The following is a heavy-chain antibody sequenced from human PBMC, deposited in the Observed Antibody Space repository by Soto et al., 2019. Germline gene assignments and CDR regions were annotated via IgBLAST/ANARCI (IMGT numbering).Heavy chain of an antibody. CDR1: GGSFSGFY. V-gene: IGHV4-34*01. Sequence: SETLSLTCAVTGGSFSGFYWTWILQPPGEGLEWIGEINHSGTINFNPSLRSLLTISLDSSKKHFSLKLTSLTAAAAAVYYCARADRTLVTSYGLDVWGQGTTVTVSS. CDR3: ARADRTLVTSYGLDV. CDR2: INHSGTI. D-gene: IGHD2-21*02. J-gene: IGHJ6*02.